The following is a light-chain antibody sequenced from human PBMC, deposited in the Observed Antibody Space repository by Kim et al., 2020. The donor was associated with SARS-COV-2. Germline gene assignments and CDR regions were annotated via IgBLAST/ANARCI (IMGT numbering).Light chain of an antibody. CDR3: QQYNNWTPWT. V-gene: IGKV3-15*01. CDR2: GAS. CDR1: QSVSSN. J-gene: IGKJ1*01. Sequence: TPGERATLSGRSSQSVSSNLAWYQQKLGPAPRLLIFGASTRATGTPARFSGSGTGTGFTLTISSRLSEDFAVYYCQQYNNWTPWTFGQGTKVEIK.